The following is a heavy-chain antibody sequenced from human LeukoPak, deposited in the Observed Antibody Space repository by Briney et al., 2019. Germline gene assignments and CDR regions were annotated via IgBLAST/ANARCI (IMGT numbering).Heavy chain of an antibody. D-gene: IGHD3-10*01. CDR2: ISAYNGNT. V-gene: IGHV1-18*01. CDR3: AREMDGSGSSPFDY. CDR1: GYTFTSYG. J-gene: IGHJ4*02. Sequence: VASVKVSCKASGYTFTSYGISWVRQAPGQGVEWMGWISAYNGNTNYAQKLQGRDTMTTDTSTSTAYMALTSMRSYDTAVYYCAREMDGSGSSPFDYWGQGTLVTVSS.